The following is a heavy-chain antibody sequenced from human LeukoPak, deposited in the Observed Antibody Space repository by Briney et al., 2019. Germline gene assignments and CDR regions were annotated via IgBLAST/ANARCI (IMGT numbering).Heavy chain of an antibody. Sequence: SETLSLTCAVYGGSFSGYYWNWIRQPPGKGLEWIGEINHSGSTNYNPSLKSRVTISVDTSKNQFSLKLSSVTAADTAVYYCARACITMVRGVIPKPNYFDYWGQGTLATVSS. CDR2: INHSGST. D-gene: IGHD3-10*01. V-gene: IGHV4-34*01. CDR3: ARACITMVRGVIPKPNYFDY. CDR1: GGSFSGYY. J-gene: IGHJ4*02.